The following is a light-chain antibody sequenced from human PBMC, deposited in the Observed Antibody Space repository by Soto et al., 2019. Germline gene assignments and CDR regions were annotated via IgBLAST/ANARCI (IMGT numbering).Light chain of an antibody. J-gene: IGKJ1*01. CDR2: GAS. CDR1: QSVSSSY. Sequence: EIVLTQSPGTLSLSPGERATLSCRASQSVSSSYLAWYQQKPGQAPRLLIYGASSRATGIPDRFSGSGSGTDLPLTISRLEPEDSAVYYCQQYGSSRTFGQGTKVEIK. CDR3: QQYGSSRT. V-gene: IGKV3-20*01.